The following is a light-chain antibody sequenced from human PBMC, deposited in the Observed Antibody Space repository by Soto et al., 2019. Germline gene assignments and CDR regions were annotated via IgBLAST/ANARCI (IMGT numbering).Light chain of an antibody. V-gene: IGLV3-21*04. CDR3: QVWDSSSYV. J-gene: IGLJ1*01. CDR2: YDS. Sequence: SYELTQPPSVSVAPGKTARITCGGNNIESKSVHWYQQKPGQAPVLVIYYDSDRPSGIPERFSGSNSGNTATLTISRVEAGDEADYYCQVWDSSSYVFGTGTKVTVL. CDR1: NIESKS.